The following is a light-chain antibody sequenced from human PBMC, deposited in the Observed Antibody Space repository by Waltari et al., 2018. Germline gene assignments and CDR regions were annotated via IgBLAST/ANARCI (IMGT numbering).Light chain of an antibody. CDR2: EAY. V-gene: IGKV3-11*01. J-gene: IGKJ2*01. CDR1: QSVSTY. Sequence: EIVLTQSPATLSLSPGERATLSCRDSQSVSTYLAWYQQKPGQAPRLLIYEAYNRATGIPARFSGSGSGTDFTLTINSLEPEDFGVYYCQQYYSTPYTFGQGTKLEIK. CDR3: QQYYSTPYT.